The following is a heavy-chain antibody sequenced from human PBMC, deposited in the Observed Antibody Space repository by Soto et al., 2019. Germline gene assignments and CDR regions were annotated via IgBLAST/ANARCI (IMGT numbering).Heavy chain of an antibody. CDR3: AKDGAPRYCTRSSCHPAGAY. CDR2: ISYDGSNE. D-gene: IGHD2-15*01. V-gene: IGHV3-30*18. Sequence: QVQLVESGGGVVQPGRSLRLSCSGSGFTFTNYVLHWVRQAPGKGLEWVAAISYDGSNEYYADSVKGRFTISRDYSKKMLYLQMDSLRPEDTAVYYCAKDGAPRYCTRSSCHPAGAYWGQGTLVTVSS. CDR1: GFTFTNYV. J-gene: IGHJ4*02.